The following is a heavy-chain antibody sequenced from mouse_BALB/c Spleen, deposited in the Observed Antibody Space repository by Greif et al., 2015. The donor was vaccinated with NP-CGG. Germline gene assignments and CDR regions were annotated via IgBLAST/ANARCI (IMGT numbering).Heavy chain of an antibody. CDR2: IDPANGNT. V-gene: IGHV14-3*02. CDR1: GFNIKDTY. D-gene: IGHD2-13*01. CDR3: ARVYDYTYYFDY. Sequence: VQLQQPGAELVKPGASVKLSCTASGFNIKDTYMHWVKQRPEQGLEWIGRIDPANGNTKYDPKFQGKATITADTYSNTAYLQLSSLTSEDTAVYYCARVYDYTYYFDYWGQGTTLTVSS. J-gene: IGHJ2*01.